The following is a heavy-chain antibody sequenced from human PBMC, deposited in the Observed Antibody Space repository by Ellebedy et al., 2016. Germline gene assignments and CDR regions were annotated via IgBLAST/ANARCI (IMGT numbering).Heavy chain of an antibody. CDR3: AWIMVRGPEDV. D-gene: IGHD3-10*01. CDR2: IFSNDEK. Sequence: SGPTLVXPTETLTLTCTVSGFSLNNARMGVSWIRQPPGKALEWLAHIFSNDEKSYSTSLKSRLTISEDTSKSQVVLTMTNMDPVDTATYYCAWIMVRGPEDVWGKGTTVTVSS. V-gene: IGHV2-26*04. CDR1: GFSLNNARMG. J-gene: IGHJ6*04.